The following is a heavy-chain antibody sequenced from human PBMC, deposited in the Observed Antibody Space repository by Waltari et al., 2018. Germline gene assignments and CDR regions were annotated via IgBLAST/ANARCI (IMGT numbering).Heavy chain of an antibody. Sequence: QVQLQQWGAGLLKPSETLSLTCAVYGGSFSGYYWSWIRQPPGKGLEWIGEINHSGSTNYNPSLESRVTISVDTSKNQFSLKLSSVTAADTAVYYCARGMRGFYYFDYWGQGTLVTVSS. J-gene: IGHJ4*02. CDR3: ARGMRGFYYFDY. CDR1: GGSFSGYY. D-gene: IGHD3-10*01. CDR2: INHSGST. V-gene: IGHV4-34*01.